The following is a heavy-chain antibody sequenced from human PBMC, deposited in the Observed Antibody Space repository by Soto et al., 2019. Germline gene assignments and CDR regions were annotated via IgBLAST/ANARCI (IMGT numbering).Heavy chain of an antibody. CDR1: GGSFREYY. V-gene: IGHV4-34*01. Sequence: SETLSLTCAVGGGSFREYYWSWIRQPPGKGLEWIGEINQSGTTHYNPSLKRRLNITIDTSKNQFSLKLNSVTAADTAVYYCARGYDIVNSWGQGTQVTVSS. CDR2: INQSGTT. CDR3: ARGYDIVNS. J-gene: IGHJ5*02. D-gene: IGHD3-9*01.